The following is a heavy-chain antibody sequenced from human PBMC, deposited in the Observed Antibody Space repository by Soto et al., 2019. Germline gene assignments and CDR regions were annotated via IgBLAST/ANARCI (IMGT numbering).Heavy chain of an antibody. J-gene: IGHJ4*02. CDR1: GFIFSNYA. D-gene: IGHD1-26*01. V-gene: IGHV3-23*01. Sequence: PGGSLRLSSAASGFIFSNYAMNWVRQAPGKGREWVSAIGGGGRSTYYADSVKGRFTISRDNSKNTLYLQMNSLRAEDTAVYYCAKDSRGYSQPIDSWGQGTLVTVSS. CDR3: AKDSRGYSQPIDS. CDR2: IGGGGRST.